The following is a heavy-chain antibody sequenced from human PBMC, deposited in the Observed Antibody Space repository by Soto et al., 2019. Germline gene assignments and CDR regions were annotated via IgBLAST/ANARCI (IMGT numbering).Heavy chain of an antibody. Sequence: SETLSLTCTVSVGSISSRSYYWGWIRQPPGKGLEWIGSIYYSGSTYYNPSLKSRVTISVDTSKNQFSLKLSSVTAADTAVYYCARQRYYDSSGYYSDYWGQGTLVTVSS. CDR1: VGSISSRSYY. CDR2: IYYSGST. J-gene: IGHJ4*02. CDR3: ARQRYYDSSGYYSDY. V-gene: IGHV4-39*01. D-gene: IGHD3-22*01.